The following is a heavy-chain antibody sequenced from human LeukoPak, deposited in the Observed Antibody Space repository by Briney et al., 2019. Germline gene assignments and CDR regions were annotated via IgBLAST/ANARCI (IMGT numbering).Heavy chain of an antibody. J-gene: IGHJ3*02. CDR1: GGSMSIYY. Sequence: KPSETLSLTCTVSGGSMSIYYWSWIRQPPGKGLEWIGYIYYSGTTNYNPSLKSRVTISVDTSKNQFSLKLSSVTAADTAVYYCAREGSVNAFNIWGQGTMVTVSS. V-gene: IGHV4-59*01. CDR3: AREGSVNAFNI. CDR2: IYYSGTT.